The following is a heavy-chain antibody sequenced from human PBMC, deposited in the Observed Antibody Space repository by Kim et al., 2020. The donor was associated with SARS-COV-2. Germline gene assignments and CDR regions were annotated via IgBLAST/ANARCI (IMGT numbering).Heavy chain of an antibody. CDR2: IKPDGTEK. CDR1: GFTFSRYW. J-gene: IGHJ4*02. V-gene: IGHV3-7*01. CDR3: ATDMRGSSSSDY. Sequence: GGSLRLSCAASGFTFSRYWMNWARQAPGKGLEWVANIKPDGTEKYYVDSVKGRFTISRDNAQNSLYLQMNSLRAEDTAIYYCATDMRGSSSSDYWGQGTLVTVSS. D-gene: IGHD6-6*01.